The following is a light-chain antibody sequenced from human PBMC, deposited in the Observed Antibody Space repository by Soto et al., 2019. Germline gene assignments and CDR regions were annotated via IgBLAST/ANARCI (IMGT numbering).Light chain of an antibody. J-gene: IGKJ1*01. Sequence: IQSTQCPSTLSGSRGSRVTITSRASQTISSWLAWYQQKPGKAPKLLIYKASTLKSGVPSRFSGSGSGTEFTLTISSLQPDDFATYYCQHYNSYSEAFGQGTKVDI. CDR3: QHYNSYSEA. CDR1: QTISSW. V-gene: IGKV1-5*03. CDR2: KAS.